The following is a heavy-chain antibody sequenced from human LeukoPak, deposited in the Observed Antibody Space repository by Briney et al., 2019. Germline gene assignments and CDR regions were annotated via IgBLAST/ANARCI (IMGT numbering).Heavy chain of an antibody. V-gene: IGHV3-7*01. CDR2: IRQDGSEK. D-gene: IGHD2-15*01. CDR3: ARGSPFDC. CDR1: EFTFSSFW. J-gene: IGHJ4*02. Sequence: GGSLRLSCAASEFTFSSFWMSWVCQAPGKGLEWVANIRQDGSEKRYVDSVKGRFTISRDNAKNSLYLQMNSLSAEDTAVYYCARGSPFDCWGQGTLVTVSS.